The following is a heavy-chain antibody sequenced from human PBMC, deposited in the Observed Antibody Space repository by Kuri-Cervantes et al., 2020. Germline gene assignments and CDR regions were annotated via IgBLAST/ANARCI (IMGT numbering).Heavy chain of an antibody. J-gene: IGHJ6*03. V-gene: IGHV1-45*02. CDR1: GYTFTYRY. CDR3: ARAPPPGTILYYYMDV. CDR2: ITPFNGIT. Sequence: SVKVSCKASGYTFTYRYLHWVRQAPGQALEWMGWITPFNGITNYAQKFQDRVTITRDRSMSTAYMELRSLRSDDTAVYYCARAPPPGTILYYYMDVWGKGTTVTVSS. D-gene: IGHD1-1*01.